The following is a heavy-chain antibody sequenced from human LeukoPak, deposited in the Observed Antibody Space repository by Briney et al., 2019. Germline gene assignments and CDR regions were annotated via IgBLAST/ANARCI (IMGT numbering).Heavy chain of an antibody. Sequence: GGSLRLSCAASGFTFSSYAMSWVRQAPGKGLEWVSAISGSGGSTYYADSVKGRFTISRDNSKNTLYLQMDSLRAEDTAVYYCAKGVYSGSYYMDYSDYWGQGTLVTVSS. V-gene: IGHV3-23*01. CDR1: GFTFSSYA. D-gene: IGHD1-26*01. CDR2: ISGSGGST. J-gene: IGHJ4*02. CDR3: AKGVYSGSYYMDYSDY.